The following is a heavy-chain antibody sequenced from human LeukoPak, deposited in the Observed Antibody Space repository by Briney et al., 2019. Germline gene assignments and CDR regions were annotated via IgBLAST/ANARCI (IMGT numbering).Heavy chain of an antibody. D-gene: IGHD6-19*01. J-gene: IGHJ5*02. CDR3: ARETRLVRKNWFDP. CDR1: GFTLSSYW. CDR2: INSDGSST. Sequence: GGSLRLSCAASGFTLSSYWIHWVRQAPGKGLVRVSRINSDGSSTSYADSVKGRFTISRDDAKNTLYLQMNSLRAEDTAVYYCARETRLVRKNWFDPWGQGTLVTVSS. V-gene: IGHV3-74*01.